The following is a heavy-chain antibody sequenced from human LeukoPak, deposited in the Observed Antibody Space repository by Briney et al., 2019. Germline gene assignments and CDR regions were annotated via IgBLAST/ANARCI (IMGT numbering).Heavy chain of an antibody. V-gene: IGHV1-46*01. CDR1: GYTFTSYY. CDR2: INPSGGST. CDR3: ARDLFSSSWYVCSFDY. J-gene: IGHJ4*02. Sequence: ASVKVSCKASGYTFTSYYMHWVRQAPGQGLEWMGIINPSGGSTSYAQKFQGRVTMTRDMSTSTVYMERSSLRSEDTAVYYCARDLFSSSWYVCSFDYWGQGTLVTVSS. D-gene: IGHD6-13*01.